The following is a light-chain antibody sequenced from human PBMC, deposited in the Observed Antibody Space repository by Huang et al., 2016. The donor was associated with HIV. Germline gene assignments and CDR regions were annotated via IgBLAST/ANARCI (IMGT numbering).Light chain of an antibody. CDR3: QQRSNWPLT. V-gene: IGKV3-11*01. CDR2: DAS. Sequence: EIVLTQSPDTLSLSPGERATLSCRASQSVSSYLAWYQQKPGQAPRLLIYDASNRATGIPARFSGSGSGTDFTLTISSLEPEEFAVYYCQQRSNWPLTFGPGTKVDIK. J-gene: IGKJ3*01. CDR1: QSVSSY.